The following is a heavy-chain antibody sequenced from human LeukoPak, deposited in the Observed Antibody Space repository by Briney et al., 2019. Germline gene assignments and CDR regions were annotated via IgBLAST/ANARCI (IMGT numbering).Heavy chain of an antibody. J-gene: IGHJ4*02. Sequence: PSQTLSLTCTVSGGSISSGSYYWSWIRQPARKGLEWIGHIYISGSTNYNPSLKSRVTISVDTSKNQFSLKLSSVTAADTAVYYCARQVYDYVWGSYLDYFDYWGQVTLVTVSS. CDR2: IYISGST. D-gene: IGHD3-16*01. CDR3: ARQVYDYVWGSYLDYFDY. CDR1: GGSISSGSYY. V-gene: IGHV4-61*09.